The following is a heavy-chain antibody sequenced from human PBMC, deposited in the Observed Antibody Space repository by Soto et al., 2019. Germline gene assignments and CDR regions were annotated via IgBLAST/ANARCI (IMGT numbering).Heavy chain of an antibody. CDR2: IYYSGST. CDR1: GGSISSGGYY. J-gene: IGHJ3*02. V-gene: IGHV4-31*03. D-gene: IGHD4-17*01. CDR3: ARERGGDYGDYSNAFDI. Sequence: SETLSLTCTVSGGSISSGGYYWSWIRQHPGKGLEWIGYIYYSGSTYYNPSLKSRVTISVDTSKNQFSLKLSSVTAADTAVYYCARERGGDYGDYSNAFDIWGQGTMVTVS.